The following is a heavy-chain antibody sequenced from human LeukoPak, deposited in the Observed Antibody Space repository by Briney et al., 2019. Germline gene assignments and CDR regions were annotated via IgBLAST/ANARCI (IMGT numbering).Heavy chain of an antibody. Sequence: GGSLRLSCAASGFTVSSCSMNWVRQAPGKGLEWVSSISSSSSYIYYADSVKGRFTISRDNAKNSLYLQMNSLRAEDTAVYYCASSIAAAGYWGQGTLVTVSS. CDR3: ASSIAAAGY. CDR1: GFTVSSCS. D-gene: IGHD6-13*01. V-gene: IGHV3-21*01. J-gene: IGHJ4*02. CDR2: ISSSSSYI.